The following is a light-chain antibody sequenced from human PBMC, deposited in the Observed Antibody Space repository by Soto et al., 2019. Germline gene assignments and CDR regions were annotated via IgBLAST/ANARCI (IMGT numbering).Light chain of an antibody. J-gene: IGKJ4*01. CDR3: QQYNNYPLT. Sequence: DIQMTQSPSSLSASVGDRVTITCRASQSISSYFNWYQQKTGKAPKLLIYKSSSLESGVPSRFSGSGSGTEFTLTISSLQPDDLATYYCQQYNNYPLTFGGGTKVDIK. CDR2: KSS. CDR1: QSISSY. V-gene: IGKV1-5*03.